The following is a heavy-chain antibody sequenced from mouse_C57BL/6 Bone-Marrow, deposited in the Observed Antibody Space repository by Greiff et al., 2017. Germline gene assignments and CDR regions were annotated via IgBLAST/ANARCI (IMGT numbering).Heavy chain of an antibody. V-gene: IGHV1-42*01. CDR1: GYSFTGYY. Sequence: EVQLQESGPELVKPGASVKISCKASGYSFTGYYMNWVKQSPEKSLEWIGEINPSTGGTTYNQKFKAKATLTVDKSSSTAYMQLKSLTSEDSAVYYCARYYGSHYYAMDYWGQGTSVTVSS. CDR2: INPSTGGT. J-gene: IGHJ4*01. D-gene: IGHD2-1*01. CDR3: ARYYGSHYYAMDY.